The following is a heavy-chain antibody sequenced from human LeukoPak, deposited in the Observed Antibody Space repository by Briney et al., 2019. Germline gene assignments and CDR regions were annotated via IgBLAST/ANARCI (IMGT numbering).Heavy chain of an antibody. CDR2: ISSSGSTI. J-gene: IGHJ4*02. CDR3: ARVWGSSSWYFDY. Sequence: PGGSLRLSCAASGFTFSSYEMNWVRQAPGKGLEWVSYISSSGSTIYYADSVKGRFTISRDNAKNSLYLQMNSLRAEDTAVYYCARVWGSSSWYFDYWGQGTLVTVSS. D-gene: IGHD6-13*01. V-gene: IGHV3-48*03. CDR1: GFTFSSYE.